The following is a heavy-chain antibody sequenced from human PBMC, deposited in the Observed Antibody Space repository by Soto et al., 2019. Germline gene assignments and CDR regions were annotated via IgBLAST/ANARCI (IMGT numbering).Heavy chain of an antibody. D-gene: IGHD3-22*01. V-gene: IGHV1-18*01. CDR1: GYTFTSYG. J-gene: IGHJ5*02. CDR3: ARDRYDSSGYNWFDP. CDR2: ISAYNGNT. Sequence: ASVKVSCKASGYTFTSYGISWVRQAPGQGLEWMGWISAYNGNTNYAQKLQGRVTMTTDTSTSTAYMELRSLRSDDTAVYYCARDRYDSSGYNWFDPWGQGTLVTSPQ.